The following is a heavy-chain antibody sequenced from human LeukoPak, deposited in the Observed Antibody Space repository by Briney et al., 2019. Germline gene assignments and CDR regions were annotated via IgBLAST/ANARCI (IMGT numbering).Heavy chain of an antibody. CDR1: GFTLSRYW. J-gene: IGHJ4*02. D-gene: IGHD3-9*01. CDR2: IKNDGSST. Sequence: GGSLRLSCAASGFTLSRYWMHWVRQAPGKGLVWVSRIKNDGSSTSYADSVKGRFAISRDDAKNTLYLQMNSLRAEDTAVYYCATLRNYDIDYWGQGTLVTVSS. CDR3: ATLRNYDIDY. V-gene: IGHV3-74*01.